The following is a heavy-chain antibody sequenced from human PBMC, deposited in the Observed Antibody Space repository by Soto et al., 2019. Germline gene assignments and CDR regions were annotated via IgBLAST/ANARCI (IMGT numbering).Heavy chain of an antibody. D-gene: IGHD6-6*01. V-gene: IGHV4-31*03. CDR1: GGSISRGGYY. CDR2: IYYSGST. CDR3: ASSSSWVELGAFDI. J-gene: IGHJ3*02. Sequence: PSETLSLTCTVSGGSISRGGYYWSWIRQHPGKGLEWIGYIYYSGSTYYNPSLKSRVTISVDTSKNQFSLKLSSVTAADTAVYYCASSSSWVELGAFDIWGQGTMVTVSS.